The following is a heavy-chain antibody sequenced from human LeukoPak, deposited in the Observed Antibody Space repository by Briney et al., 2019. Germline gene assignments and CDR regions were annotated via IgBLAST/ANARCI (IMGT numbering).Heavy chain of an antibody. V-gene: IGHV4-31*11. J-gene: IGHJ4*02. D-gene: IGHD6-13*01. CDR1: GGSISSGGYS. CDR3: ARGYSSSYLDY. CDR2: IYYSGST. Sequence: SETLSLTCAVSGGSISSGGYSWSWIRQPPGKGLEWIGYIYYSGSTYYNPSLKSRVTISVDTSKNQFSLKLSSVTAADTAVYYCARGYSSSYLDYWGQGTLVTVSS.